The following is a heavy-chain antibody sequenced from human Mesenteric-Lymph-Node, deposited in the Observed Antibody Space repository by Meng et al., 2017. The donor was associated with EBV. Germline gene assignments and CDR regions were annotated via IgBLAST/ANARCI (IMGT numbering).Heavy chain of an antibody. J-gene: IGHJ4*02. CDR1: GFTFSSYN. Sequence: EVQLVESGGXLVKPGGXLRLSCAASGFTFSSYNMNWVRQAPGKGLEWVSSISSSSSYIYYADSVKGRFTISRDNAKNSLYLQMNSLRAEDTAVYYCARVISADGRLDYWGQGTLVTVSS. D-gene: IGHD3-10*01. V-gene: IGHV3-21*01. CDR2: ISSSSSYI. CDR3: ARVISADGRLDY.